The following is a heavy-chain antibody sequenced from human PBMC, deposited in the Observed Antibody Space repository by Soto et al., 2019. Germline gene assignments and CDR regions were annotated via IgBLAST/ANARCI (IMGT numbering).Heavy chain of an antibody. V-gene: IGHV4-31*03. CDR2: IYYSGST. CDR3: ARERSRYDYSNYVPHFIDY. CDR1: GGSISSGGYY. J-gene: IGHJ4*02. Sequence: QVQLQESGPGLVKPSQTLSLTCTVSGGSISSGGYYWSWIRQHPGKGLEWFGYIYYSGSTYYNPSLKSRVTISVDTSKNQFSLKLSSVTAADTAVYYCARERSRYDYSNYVPHFIDYWGQGTLVTVSS. D-gene: IGHD4-4*01.